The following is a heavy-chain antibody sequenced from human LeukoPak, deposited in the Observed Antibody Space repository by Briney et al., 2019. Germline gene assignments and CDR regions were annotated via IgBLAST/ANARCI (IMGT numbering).Heavy chain of an antibody. CDR2: ISSSSSYI. D-gene: IGHD1-26*01. CDR1: GFTFSSYS. CDR3: ARDVSGSYLNDAFDI. V-gene: IGHV3-21*01. J-gene: IGHJ3*02. Sequence: GGSLRLSCVASGFTFSSYSMNWVRQAPGKGLEWVSSISSSSSYIYYADSVKGRFTISRDNAKNSLYLQMNSLRAEDTAVYYCARDVSGSYLNDAFDIWGQGTMVTVSS.